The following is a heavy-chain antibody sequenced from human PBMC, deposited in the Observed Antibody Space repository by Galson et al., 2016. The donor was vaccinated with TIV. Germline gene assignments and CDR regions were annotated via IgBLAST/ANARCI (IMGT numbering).Heavy chain of an antibody. CDR2: IIPLFGEA. D-gene: IGHD6-19*01. V-gene: IGHV1-69*13. Sequence: SVKVSCKASGGTFGSFVISWVRQAPGQGLEWMGRIIPLFGEAHYAQKFQGRVTISADESTSTVYMELRSLRSGDTALYYCARDEGWSYFDLWGPGTLVTVSS. CDR1: GGTFGSFV. CDR3: ARDEGWSYFDL. J-gene: IGHJ4*02.